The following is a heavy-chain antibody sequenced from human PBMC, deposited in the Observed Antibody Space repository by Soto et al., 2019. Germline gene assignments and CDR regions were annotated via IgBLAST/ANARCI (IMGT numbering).Heavy chain of an antibody. CDR1: GFTFSSYS. J-gene: IGHJ4*02. D-gene: IGHD1-20*01. V-gene: IGHV3-21*01. CDR3: ATISGTTRWDDQ. Sequence: GGSLRLSCAASGFTFSSYSMNWVRQAPGKGLEWVSSIDSSSAYIYYADSVKGRFTISRDNAKNSLYLQMNSLRAEDTAVYYCATISGTTRWDDQWGQGTLVTVSS. CDR2: IDSSSAYI.